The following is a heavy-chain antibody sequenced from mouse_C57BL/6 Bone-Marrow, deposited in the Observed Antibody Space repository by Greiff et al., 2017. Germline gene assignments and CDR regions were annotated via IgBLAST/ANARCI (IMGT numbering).Heavy chain of an antibody. CDR2: IDPSDSYT. V-gene: IGHV1-59*01. D-gene: IGHD2-2*01. J-gene: IGHJ2*01. CDR3: ARGEWLWLY. Sequence: VQLQQPGAELVRPGTSVKLSCKASGYTFTSYWMHWVKQRPGQGLEWIGVIDPSDSYTNYNQKFKGKATLTVDTSSSTAYMQLSSLTSEDSAVYYCARGEWLWLYWGQGTTLTVSS. CDR1: GYTFTSYW.